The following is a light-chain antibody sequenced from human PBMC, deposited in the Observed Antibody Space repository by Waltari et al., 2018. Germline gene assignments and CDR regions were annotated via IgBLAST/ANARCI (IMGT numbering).Light chain of an antibody. CDR2: GVN. CDR1: SSHGGGYNY. V-gene: IGLV2-8*01. Sequence: QSALTQPPSASGSPGQSVPISCTGTSSHGGGYNYVSLYQQYPGKAPKVMIYGVNKRPSGVPDRFSGSKSGNTASLTVSGLQAEDEADYYCSSYVGYKNNYVFGTGTKVTVL. J-gene: IGLJ1*01. CDR3: SSYVGYKNNYV.